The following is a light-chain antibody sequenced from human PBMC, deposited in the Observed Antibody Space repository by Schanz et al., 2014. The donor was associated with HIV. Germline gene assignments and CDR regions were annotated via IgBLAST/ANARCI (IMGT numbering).Light chain of an antibody. Sequence: QPVLTQSPSASASLGASVKLTCTLDSGHRTYAIAWHQQQPEKGPRYLMNLNSDGSHSKGDGIPDRFSGSSSGAERYLTISSLQSEDEADYYCQTWGTGIWVFGGGTKLTVL. J-gene: IGLJ3*02. CDR2: LNSDGSH. V-gene: IGLV4-69*02. CDR1: SGHRTYA. CDR3: QTWGTGIWV.